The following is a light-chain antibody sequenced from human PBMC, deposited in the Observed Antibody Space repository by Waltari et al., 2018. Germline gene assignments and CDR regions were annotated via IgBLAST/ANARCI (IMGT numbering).Light chain of an antibody. Sequence: DIQLTQSPSTLSASMGDRLTITCRASQAIVRWLAWYQQNPRNAPKLLLYKASSLQTGAPPRFSGRGSVTEVNFSISSLQRNHVATYYCHQYNSYHTFGQGTKVELK. CDR3: HQYNSYHT. CDR1: QAIVRW. J-gene: IGKJ2*01. CDR2: KAS. V-gene: IGKV1-5*03.